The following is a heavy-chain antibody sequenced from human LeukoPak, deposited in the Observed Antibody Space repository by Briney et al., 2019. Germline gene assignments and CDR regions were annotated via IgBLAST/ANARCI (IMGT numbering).Heavy chain of an antibody. CDR1: GYTFTGYY. Sequence: GASVKVSCKASGYTFTGYYMHWVRQAPGQGLEWMGWINPNSGGTNYAQKFQGRVTMTRDTSIRTAYMELSSLRSEDTAVYYCARVQEGLTGPWYFDLWGRGNLVTVSS. D-gene: IGHD3-9*01. CDR3: ARVQEGLTGPWYFDL. V-gene: IGHV1-2*02. CDR2: INPNSGGT. J-gene: IGHJ2*01.